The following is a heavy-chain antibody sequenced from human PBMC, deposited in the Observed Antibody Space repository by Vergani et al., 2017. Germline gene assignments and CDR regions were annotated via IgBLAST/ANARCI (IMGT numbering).Heavy chain of an antibody. Sequence: QVQLHESGPGLVKPSQTLSLTCTVSGGSITSGSFYWSWIRQPAGKGLEWIGRIHSSGTTNYNPSLKSRVTLSVDTSKNQLSLRMTSVTAADTAVYYCARVVGGRKYFYYMDVWGKGP. J-gene: IGHJ6*03. CDR2: IHSSGTT. CDR1: GGSITSGSFY. CDR3: ARVVGGRKYFYYMDV. V-gene: IGHV4-61*02. D-gene: IGHD1-26*01.